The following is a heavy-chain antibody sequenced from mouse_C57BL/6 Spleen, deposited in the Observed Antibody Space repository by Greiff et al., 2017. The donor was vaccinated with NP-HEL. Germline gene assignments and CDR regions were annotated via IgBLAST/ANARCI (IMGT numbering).Heavy chain of an antibody. D-gene: IGHD2-4*01. CDR2: IYPRSGNT. CDR1: GYTFTSYG. V-gene: IGHV1-81*01. Sequence: VQLQQSGAELARPGASVKLSCKASGYTFTSYGISWVKQRTGQGLEWIGEIYPRSGNTYYNEKFKGKATLTADKSSSTAYMELRSLTSEDSAVYFCARSALYYDYDGYYAMDYWGQGTSVTVSS. J-gene: IGHJ4*01. CDR3: ARSALYYDYDGYYAMDY.